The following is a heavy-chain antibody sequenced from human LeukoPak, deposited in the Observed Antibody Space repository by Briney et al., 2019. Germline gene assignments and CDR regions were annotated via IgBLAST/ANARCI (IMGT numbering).Heavy chain of an antibody. CDR3: ARDSAYGDYYFDY. CDR2: IYYSGST. Sequence: SSETLSLTCTVSGGSISSSSYYWGWIRQPPGKGLEWIGSIYYSGSTYYNPSLKSRVTISVDTSKNQFSLKLSSVTAADTAVYYCARDSAYGDYYFDYWGQGTLVTVSS. J-gene: IGHJ4*02. D-gene: IGHD4-17*01. CDR1: GGSISSSSYY. V-gene: IGHV4-39*07.